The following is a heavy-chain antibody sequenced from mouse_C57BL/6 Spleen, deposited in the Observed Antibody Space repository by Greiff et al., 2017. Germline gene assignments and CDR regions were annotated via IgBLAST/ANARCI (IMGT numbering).Heavy chain of an antibody. CDR2: IHPNSGST. V-gene: IGHV1-64*01. D-gene: IGHD2-1*01. CDR3: ARGDGNYGGYAMDY. J-gene: IGHJ4*01. Sequence: QVQLQQPGAELVKPGASVKLSCKASGYTFTSYWMHWVKQRPGQGLEWIGMIHPNSGSTNYNEKFKSKATLTVDKSSSTAYMQLSSLTSEDSAVYYGARGDGNYGGYAMDYWGQGTSVTVSS. CDR1: GYTFTSYW.